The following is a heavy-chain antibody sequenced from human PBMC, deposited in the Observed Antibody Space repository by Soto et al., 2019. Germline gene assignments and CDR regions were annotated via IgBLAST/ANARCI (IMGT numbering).Heavy chain of an antibody. Sequence: GESLKISCQASGYSFSSSWIGWVRQMPGKGLEWMGIIDPNDSQTIYSPSFQGQVTISADKSIDTAYLQWSSLKTSDTAMYYCARHAGNSWKGDYFDYCGQGALVTVSS. J-gene: IGHJ4*02. CDR2: IDPNDSQT. D-gene: IGHD6-13*01. CDR3: ARHAGNSWKGDYFDY. CDR1: GYSFSSSW. V-gene: IGHV5-51*01.